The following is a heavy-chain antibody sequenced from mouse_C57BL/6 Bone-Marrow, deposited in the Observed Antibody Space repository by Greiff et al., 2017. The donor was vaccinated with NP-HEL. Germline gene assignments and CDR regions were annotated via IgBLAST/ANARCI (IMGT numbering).Heavy chain of an antibody. CDR2: IYPGDGAT. Sequence: VQLQQSGAELVKPGASVKISCKASGYAFSSYWMNWVKQRPGKGLEWIGQIYPGDGATKYNGKFKGTATLTAYNSSSTAYMQLSSLTSEDSAVYFCARSKITTGVALYWYFDVWGTGTTVTVSS. J-gene: IGHJ1*03. CDR3: ARSKITTGVALYWYFDV. CDR1: GYAFSSYW. V-gene: IGHV1-80*01. D-gene: IGHD1-1*01.